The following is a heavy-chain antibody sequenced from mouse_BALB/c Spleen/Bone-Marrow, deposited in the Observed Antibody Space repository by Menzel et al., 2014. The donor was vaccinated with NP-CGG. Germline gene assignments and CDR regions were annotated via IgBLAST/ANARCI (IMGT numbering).Heavy chain of an antibody. CDR3: TSLARNNIDY. CDR1: GYAFSNYW. V-gene: IGHV1-5*01. D-gene: IGHD6-2*01. CDR2: IHPGNSDT. Sequence: EVQLQQSGTELARPGAAVKMSCKASGYAFSNYWMHWIKQRPGQGLEWIGTIHPGNSDTSYKKKFKGKAKLTAVTSTSTAYMELSILTKEDSAFYCGTSLARNNIDYWGQGTTLTVSS. J-gene: IGHJ2*01.